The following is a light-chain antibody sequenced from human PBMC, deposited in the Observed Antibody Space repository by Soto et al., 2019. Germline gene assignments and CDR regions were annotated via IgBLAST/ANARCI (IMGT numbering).Light chain of an antibody. CDR1: QSVSSN. CDR3: QQYYTTPPYT. CDR2: GAS. J-gene: IGKJ2*01. V-gene: IGKV3-15*01. Sequence: EIVMTQSPATLSVSPGERATLSCRASQSVSSNLAWYQQKPGQAPRLLIYGASTRATGIPARFSGSGSGTEFTLTISSLQAEGVAVYYCQQYYTTPPYTFGQGTKLEIK.